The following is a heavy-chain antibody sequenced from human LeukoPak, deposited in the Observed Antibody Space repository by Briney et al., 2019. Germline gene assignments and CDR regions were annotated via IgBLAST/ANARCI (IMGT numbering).Heavy chain of an antibody. D-gene: IGHD3-9*01. CDR1: GFTVSSNY. CDR2: IYSGGST. J-gene: IGHJ6*03. CDR3: ASGPKYYDILTGYYRTYYYYMDV. V-gene: IGHV3-66*02. Sequence: GGSLRLSCAASGFTVSSNYMSWVRQAPGKGLEWVSVIYSGGSTYYADSVKGRFTISRDNSKNTLYLQMNSLRAEDTAAYYCASGPKYYDILTGYYRTYYYYMDVWGKGTTVTVSS.